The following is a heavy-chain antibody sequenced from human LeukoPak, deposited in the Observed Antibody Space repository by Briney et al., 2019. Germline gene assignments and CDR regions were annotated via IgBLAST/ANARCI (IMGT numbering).Heavy chain of an antibody. CDR2: IKQDGSEK. CDR3: ARDHSFATSDAFDV. V-gene: IGHV3-7*05. CDR1: GFTFSSYS. J-gene: IGHJ3*01. D-gene: IGHD2-15*01. Sequence: GGSLRLSCAASGFTFSSYSMNWVRQAPGKGLEWVAHIKQDGSEKYYVDSVKGRFTISRDNAKKSLYLQMNSLRAEDTAVYYCARDHSFATSDAFDVWGQGTMVTVSS.